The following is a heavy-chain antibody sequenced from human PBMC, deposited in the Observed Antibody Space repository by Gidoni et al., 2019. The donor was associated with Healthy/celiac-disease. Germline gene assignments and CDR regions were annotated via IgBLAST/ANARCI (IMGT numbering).Heavy chain of an antibody. D-gene: IGHD3-10*01. Sequence: QVQLVQSGAEVKKPGASVKVPCKVSGYTLTELSMHWVRQAPGKGLEWMGGFDPEDCETIYAQKFQGRVTMTEDTSTDTAYMELSSLRSEDTAVYYCATILWFGAIVGAFDIWGQGTMVTVSS. J-gene: IGHJ3*02. CDR1: GYTLTELS. CDR3: ATILWFGAIVGAFDI. V-gene: IGHV1-24*01. CDR2: FDPEDCET.